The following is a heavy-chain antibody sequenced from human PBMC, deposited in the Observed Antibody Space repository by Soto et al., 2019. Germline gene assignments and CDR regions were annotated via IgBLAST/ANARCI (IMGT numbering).Heavy chain of an antibody. J-gene: IGHJ4*02. V-gene: IGHV3-23*01. CDR1: GVTFSTYA. D-gene: IGHD2-21*01. Sequence: GGSLRLSCAASGVTFSTYAMSWVRQAPGKGLEWVAGISASGDNSYYADSVKGRFTISRDNSKGTLYLQMNNLRAEDTAVYYCEEGGAWSFNFVSWGQGTLVTVSS. CDR3: EEGGAWSFNFVS. CDR2: ISASGDNS.